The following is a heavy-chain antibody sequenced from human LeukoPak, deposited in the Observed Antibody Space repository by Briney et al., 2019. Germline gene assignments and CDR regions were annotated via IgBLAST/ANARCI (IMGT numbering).Heavy chain of an antibody. CDR2: ISSPGGT. D-gene: IGHD6-19*01. J-gene: IGHJ4*02. CDR1: GFTVSSNY. V-gene: IGHV3-53*01. Sequence: GGSLRLSCAASGFTVSSNYMSWVRQAPGKGLEWVSLISSPGGTYYADSVKGRFTISRDNSKNTLYLQMNSLRVEDTAVYYCARAERAGYSSGWFPDYWGQGTLVTVSS. CDR3: ARAERAGYSSGWFPDY.